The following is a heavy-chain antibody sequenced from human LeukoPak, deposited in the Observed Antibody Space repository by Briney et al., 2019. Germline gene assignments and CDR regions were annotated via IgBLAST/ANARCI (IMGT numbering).Heavy chain of an antibody. CDR1: GGSISSGDCY. CDR3: ARLVVAATHPFDY. CDR2: IYYSGST. J-gene: IGHJ4*02. V-gene: IGHV4-30-4*01. Sequence: SETLSLTCTVSGGSISSGDCYWTRIRQPTGKGLEGIGYIYYSGSTYYNPSLKSRVAISVDTSKNQFSLKLSSVTAADTAVYYCARLVVAATHPFDYWGQGTLVTVSS. D-gene: IGHD2-15*01.